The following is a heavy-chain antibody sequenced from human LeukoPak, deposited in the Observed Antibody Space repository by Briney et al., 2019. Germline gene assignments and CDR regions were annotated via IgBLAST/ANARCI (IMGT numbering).Heavy chain of an antibody. Sequence: GSLRLSCAASGFTFSSYWMSWVRQAPGKGLEWVANIKQDGSEKYYVDSVKGRFTISRDNAKNSLYLQMNSLRAEDTAVYYCARSNYDFWSGLDYWGQGTLVTVSS. J-gene: IGHJ4*02. CDR2: IKQDGSEK. CDR1: GFTFSSYW. CDR3: ARSNYDFWSGLDY. D-gene: IGHD3-3*01. V-gene: IGHV3-7*01.